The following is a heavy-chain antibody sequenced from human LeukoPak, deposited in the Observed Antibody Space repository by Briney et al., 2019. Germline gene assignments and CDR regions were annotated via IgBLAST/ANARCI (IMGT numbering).Heavy chain of an antibody. D-gene: IGHD3-10*01. V-gene: IGHV4-30-4*01. CDR1: GGSISSGDYY. J-gene: IGHJ5*02. CDR3: ARDFGVGSGNWFDP. CDR2: IYYSGST. Sequence: PSQTLSLTCTVSGGSISSGDYYWSWIRQPPGKGLEWIGYIYYSGSTYYNPSLKSRVTISVDTSKNQFSLKLSSVTAADTAVYYCARDFGVGSGNWFDPWGQGTLVTVSS.